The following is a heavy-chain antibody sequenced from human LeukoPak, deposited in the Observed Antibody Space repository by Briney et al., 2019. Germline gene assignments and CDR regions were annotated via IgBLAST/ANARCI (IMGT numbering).Heavy chain of an antibody. V-gene: IGHV3-53*01. D-gene: IGHD5-18*01. Sequence: GGSLRLSCAASGFTVSYNYMNWVRHAPGTGLEWVSVVYSGGSTYDADSVKGRFTISRDNSKNTVYLQMNSLRAEDTAVYFCASGGSYGLLDYWGQGTLVTVSS. CDR3: ASGGSYGLLDY. CDR2: VYSGGST. CDR1: GFTVSYNY. J-gene: IGHJ4*02.